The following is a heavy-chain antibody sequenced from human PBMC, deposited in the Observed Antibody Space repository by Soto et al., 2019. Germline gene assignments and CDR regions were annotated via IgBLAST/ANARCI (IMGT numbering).Heavy chain of an antibody. Sequence: VQLVESGGGVVQPGRSLRLSCAASGFTFSDYAMHWVRQAAGKGLEWVAVVSHDGRNTHYADSVKGRFTISRDSSKNTVSLDMTSLSAYVTADYYSAKGGRQCLVTSDFLYWGQGALVIVSS. CDR2: VSHDGRNT. CDR1: GFTFSDYA. J-gene: IGHJ4*02. CDR3: AKGGRQCLVTSDFLY. D-gene: IGHD6-19*01. V-gene: IGHV3-30*18.